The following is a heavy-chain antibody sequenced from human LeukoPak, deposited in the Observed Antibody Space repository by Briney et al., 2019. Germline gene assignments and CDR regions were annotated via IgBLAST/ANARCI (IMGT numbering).Heavy chain of an antibody. D-gene: IGHD3-10*01. Sequence: PSETLSLTCTISGDSMSGYSWSWLRQPAGKELEWIGRIYSSGFTEYNLSLDGRVTMSIETSKNQFSLMLDSVTAADTATYYCARVQIVTGTYFDSWGQGALVTVSS. CDR2: IYSSGFT. CDR1: GDSMSGYS. V-gene: IGHV4-4*07. J-gene: IGHJ4*02. CDR3: ARVQIVTGTYFDS.